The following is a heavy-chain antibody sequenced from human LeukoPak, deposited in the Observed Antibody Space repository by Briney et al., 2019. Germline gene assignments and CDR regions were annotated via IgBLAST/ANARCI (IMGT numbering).Heavy chain of an antibody. J-gene: IGHJ6*04. D-gene: IGHD3-10*01. CDR2: ISAYNGNT. CDR1: GYTFTSYG. CDR3: ARDQPPAKVRGVIPDKDHYYYGMDV. Sequence: ASVKVSCKASGYTFTSYGISWVRQAPGQGLEWMGWISAYNGNTNYAQKLQGRVTMTTDTSTSTAYMELRSLRSDDTAVYYCARDQPPAKVRGVIPDKDHYYYGMDVWGKGTTVTVSS. V-gene: IGHV1-18*04.